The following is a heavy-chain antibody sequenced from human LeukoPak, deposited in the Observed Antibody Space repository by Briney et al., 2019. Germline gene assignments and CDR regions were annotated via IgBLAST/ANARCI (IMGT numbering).Heavy chain of an antibody. D-gene: IGHD3-22*01. J-gene: IGHJ5*02. CDR2: MNPNSGNT. Sequence: GASVKVSCKASGYTFTSYDINWVRQATGQGLEWMGWMNPNSGNTGYAQKFQGRVTMTRNTSISTAYMELSSLRSEDTAVYYCARGLYYYDSSGYYPYNWFDPWGQGTLVTVSS. V-gene: IGHV1-8*01. CDR1: GYTFTSYD. CDR3: ARGLYYYDSSGYYPYNWFDP.